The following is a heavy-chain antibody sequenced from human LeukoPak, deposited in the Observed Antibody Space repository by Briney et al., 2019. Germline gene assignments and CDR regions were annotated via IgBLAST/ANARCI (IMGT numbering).Heavy chain of an antibody. J-gene: IGHJ4*02. CDR3: ARVSGFERKDSFSY. D-gene: IGHD5-12*01. V-gene: IGHV1-8*01. Sequence: GASVKVSCKASAYTFTSHDINWVRQATGQGLEWMGWMNPNSGNTGYAQRFQGRVTMTRDNSISTAYMELSNLTSEDTAVYFCARVSGFERKDSFSYWGQGILVTVSS. CDR2: MNPNSGNT. CDR1: AYTFTSHD.